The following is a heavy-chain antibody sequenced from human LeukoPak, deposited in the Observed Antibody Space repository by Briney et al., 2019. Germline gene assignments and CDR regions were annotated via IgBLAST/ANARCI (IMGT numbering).Heavy chain of an antibody. CDR3: AYSGSYWDY. CDR2: ISYDGSNK. J-gene: IGHJ4*02. D-gene: IGHD1-26*01. Sequence: GGSLRLSCAASGFTFSSYAMHWVRQAPGKGLEWVAVISYDGSNKYYADSVKGRFTISRDNSKNTLYLQMNSLRAEDTAVYYCAYSGSYWDYWGQGTLVTVSS. V-gene: IGHV3-30-3*01. CDR1: GFTFSSYA.